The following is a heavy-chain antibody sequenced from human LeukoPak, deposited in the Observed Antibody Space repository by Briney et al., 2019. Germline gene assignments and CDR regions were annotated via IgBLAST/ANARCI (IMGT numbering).Heavy chain of an antibody. J-gene: IGHJ4*02. CDR2: IYWDADR. CDR1: GFSLPTYGMG. CDR3: ARRFLQGRGSGTYSPFDN. V-gene: IGHV2-5*02. D-gene: IGHD3-10*01. Sequence: SGPTLVNPTETLTLTCAFSGFSLPTYGMGVGWVRQPPGKALEWLPLIYWDADRRLSPSLRDRMTITKDSSGNQAVLTLSNVDPVDSATYYCARRFLQGRGSGTYSPFDNWGQGTLVTVSS.